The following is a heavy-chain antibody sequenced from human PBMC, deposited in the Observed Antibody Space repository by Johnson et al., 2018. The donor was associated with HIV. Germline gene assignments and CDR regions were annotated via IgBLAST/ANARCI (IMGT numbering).Heavy chain of an antibody. CDR1: RFTFDDYG. Sequence: VQLVESGGGVVRPGGSLRLSCAASRFTFDDYGMSWVRQAPGKGLEWVSGINWNGGNTDYADSVRGRFTISRDNSKNTLYLQMNSLRAEDTAVYYCARERHYYGSVRPRERQGDAFDIWGQGTMVTVSS. V-gene: IGHV3-20*04. J-gene: IGHJ3*02. CDR3: ARERHYYGSVRPRERQGDAFDI. D-gene: IGHD3-10*01. CDR2: INWNGGNT.